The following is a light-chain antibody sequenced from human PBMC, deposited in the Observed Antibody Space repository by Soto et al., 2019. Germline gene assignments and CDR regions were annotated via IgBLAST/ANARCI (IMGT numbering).Light chain of an antibody. CDR2: EVS. CDR3: SSFTSSSTWV. V-gene: IGLV2-14*01. J-gene: IGLJ3*02. Sequence: QSALTQPASVSGSPGQSITISCTGTSSDVGANNYVSWFQQYPGKAPKLLIYEVSYRPSGVSVRFSGSKSGNTASLTISGLQAEDVADVYCSSFTSSSTWVFGGGTKLTVL. CDR1: SSDVGANNY.